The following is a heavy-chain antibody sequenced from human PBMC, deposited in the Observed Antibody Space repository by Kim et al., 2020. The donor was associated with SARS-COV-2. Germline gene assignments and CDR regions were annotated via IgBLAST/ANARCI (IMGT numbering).Heavy chain of an antibody. J-gene: IGHJ4*02. CDR2: ISWDNSGL. CDR1: GFTFDDYA. CDR3: TKGSYYHDRSGYFNFDD. Sequence: GGSLRLSCAASGFTFDDYAMHWVRQAPGKGLEWVSGISWDNSGLGYADSVKGRFTISRDNAKNSLYLQMNSLRTEDTALYYCTKGSYYHDRSGYFNFDDWGQGTLVTVSS. D-gene: IGHD3-22*01. V-gene: IGHV3-9*01.